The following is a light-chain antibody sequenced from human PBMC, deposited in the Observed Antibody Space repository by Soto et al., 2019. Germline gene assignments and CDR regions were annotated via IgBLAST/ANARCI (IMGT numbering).Light chain of an antibody. Sequence: DIQMTQSLSSVSASVGDRVTITCRASQGISSWVAWYQQKPGEAPNLLIYAASSLQSGVPSRFSGSGSGTEFTLTISSLQPEDFATYYCQQADTFPLTFGGGTKVEIK. CDR2: AAS. V-gene: IGKV1-12*01. J-gene: IGKJ4*01. CDR3: QQADTFPLT. CDR1: QGISSW.